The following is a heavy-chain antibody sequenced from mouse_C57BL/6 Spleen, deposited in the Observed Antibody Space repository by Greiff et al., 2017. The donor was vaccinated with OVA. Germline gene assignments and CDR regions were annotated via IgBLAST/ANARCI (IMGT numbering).Heavy chain of an antibody. Sequence: VQLQQSGAELVKPGASVKLSCTASGFNIKDYYMHWVKQRTEQGLEWIGRIDPEDGETKYAPKFQGKATITADTSSNTAYLQLSSLTSEDTAVYYCVCYYGSSYERVDYWGQGTTLTVSS. J-gene: IGHJ2*01. D-gene: IGHD1-1*01. CDR1: GFNIKDYY. V-gene: IGHV14-2*01. CDR3: VCYYGSSYERVDY. CDR2: IDPEDGET.